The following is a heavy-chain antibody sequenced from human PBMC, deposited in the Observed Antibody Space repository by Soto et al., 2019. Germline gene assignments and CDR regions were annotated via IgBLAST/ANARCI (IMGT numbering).Heavy chain of an antibody. D-gene: IGHD3-16*01. CDR1: GFTFRSYV. J-gene: IGHJ6*02. CDR2: TSYDGSNK. V-gene: IGHV3-30*19. Sequence: QVQRVESGGGVVQPGTSLRLSCVGSGFTFRSYVIQWVRQAPGKGLEWVALTSYDGSNKEYGDSVKGRFTISRNNSRNKVDLQMDSLRREDTALYYCARWGTTGGLDVWGQGTMASVSS. CDR3: ARWGTTGGLDV.